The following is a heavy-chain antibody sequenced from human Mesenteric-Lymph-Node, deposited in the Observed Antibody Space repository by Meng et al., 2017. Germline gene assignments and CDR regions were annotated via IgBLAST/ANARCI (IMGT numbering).Heavy chain of an antibody. CDR3: ARERVATSHGDY. Sequence: GGSLRLSCAGSGFTFSSYWMHWVRQAPGKGLVWVSRINTDDSSTSYADSVKGRFTISRDNAKNTLYLQMNSLRAEDTAVYYCARERVATSHGDYWGQGTLVTVSS. D-gene: IGHD5-12*01. CDR1: GFTFSSYW. J-gene: IGHJ4*02. CDR2: INTDDSST. V-gene: IGHV3-74*01.